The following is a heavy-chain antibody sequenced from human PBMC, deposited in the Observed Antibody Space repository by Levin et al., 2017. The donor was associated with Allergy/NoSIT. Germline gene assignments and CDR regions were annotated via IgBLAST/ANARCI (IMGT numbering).Heavy chain of an antibody. V-gene: IGHV1-18*01. Sequence: ASVKVSCKASGYTFSSYGFSWVRQAPGQGLEWMGWISAYNGNTNYAQKLQGRVTMTTDTSTSTAYMELRSLRSDDTDVYYCARDTPCSSASCYIHYYYGMDVWGQGTTVTVSS. D-gene: IGHD2-2*02. CDR3: ARDTPCSSASCYIHYYYGMDV. CDR1: GYTFSSYG. J-gene: IGHJ6*02. CDR2: ISAYNGNT.